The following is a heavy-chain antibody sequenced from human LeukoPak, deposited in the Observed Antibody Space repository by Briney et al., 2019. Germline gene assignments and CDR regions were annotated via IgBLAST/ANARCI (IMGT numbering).Heavy chain of an antibody. Sequence: GASVKVSCKASGYTFTSYDINWVRQATGQGLEWMGWMNPNSGDTGYAQKFQGRVTMTRNTSISTAYMELSSLRSEDTAVYYCARDKQGQLITGTALCPWFDPWGQGTLVTVSS. V-gene: IGHV1-8*01. CDR3: ARDKQGQLITGTALCPWFDP. CDR2: MNPNSGDT. J-gene: IGHJ5*02. D-gene: IGHD1-20*01. CDR1: GYTFTSYD.